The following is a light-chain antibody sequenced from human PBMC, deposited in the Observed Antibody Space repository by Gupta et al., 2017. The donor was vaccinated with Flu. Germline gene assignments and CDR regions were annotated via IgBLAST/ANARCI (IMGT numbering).Light chain of an antibody. Sequence: EIVMTQSPLSLAVTPGESASISCRSSPSLLLSSGYNFLNWYLQKPGQSPQLLIHMASTRASGVPDRFSGSGSGTDFTLEISRVEAEDVGIYYCMQTLQTFTFGPGTKLEIK. CDR1: PSLLLSSGYNF. V-gene: IGKV2-28*01. CDR3: MQTLQTFT. CDR2: MAS. J-gene: IGKJ3*01.